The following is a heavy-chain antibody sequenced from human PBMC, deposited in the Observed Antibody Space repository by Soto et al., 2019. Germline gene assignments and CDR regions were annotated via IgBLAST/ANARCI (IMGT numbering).Heavy chain of an antibody. V-gene: IGHV3-23*01. CDR1: GFTFSSYA. J-gene: IGHJ4*02. CDR2: ISGSGGST. D-gene: IGHD3-10*01. CDR3: AKDSVRDFGEPISAYFDY. Sequence: GGSLRLSCAASGFTFSSYAMSWVRQAPGKGLEWVSAISGSGGSTYYADSVKGRFTISRDNSKNTLYLQMNSLRAEDTAVYYCAKDSVRDFGEPISAYFDYWGQGTLVTVSS.